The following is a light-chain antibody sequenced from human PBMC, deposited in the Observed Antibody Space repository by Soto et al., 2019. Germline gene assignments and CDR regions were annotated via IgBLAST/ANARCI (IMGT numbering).Light chain of an antibody. CDR2: DAS. CDR1: QSVSSY. Sequence: EIVLTQSPATLSLSPGERATLSCRASQSVSSYLAWYQQKPGQAPRLLIYDASNRATGIPARFSGSGSGTDFTLTISSLEPEDFGVYYCQQRSNWPPKSITFGQGTRLEIK. V-gene: IGKV3-11*01. CDR3: QQRSNWPPKSIT. J-gene: IGKJ5*01.